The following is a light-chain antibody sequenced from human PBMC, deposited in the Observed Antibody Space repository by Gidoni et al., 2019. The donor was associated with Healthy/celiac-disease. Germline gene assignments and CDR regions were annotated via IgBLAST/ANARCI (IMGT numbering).Light chain of an antibody. CDR2: LGS. V-gene: IGKV2-28*01. CDR3: MQALQTSIT. Sequence: DIVRTQSPLSLPVTPGEPASISCRSSQCLLHSNGYNYLDWYLQKPGQSPQLLIYLGSNRASGVPDRFSGSGSGTDFTLKISRVEDEDVGVYYCMQALQTSITFGQGTRLEIK. J-gene: IGKJ5*01. CDR1: QCLLHSNGYNY.